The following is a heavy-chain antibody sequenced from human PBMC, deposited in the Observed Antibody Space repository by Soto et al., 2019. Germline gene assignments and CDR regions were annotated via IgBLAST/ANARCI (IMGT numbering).Heavy chain of an antibody. CDR1: GGSFDDFY. J-gene: IGHJ6*02. Sequence: QVHLQQWGAGLLRPSETLSLTCAFYGGSFDDFYWSWVRQSPGKGLEWIGEISHDGGTNYSPSLASRISISADTSKNQFSLHLKSITAADTGLYYCARGQLVWYGDLTPYYRDMDVWGQVTTVTVSS. D-gene: IGHD3-10*01. CDR3: ARGQLVWYGDLTPYYRDMDV. V-gene: IGHV4-34*02. CDR2: ISHDGGT.